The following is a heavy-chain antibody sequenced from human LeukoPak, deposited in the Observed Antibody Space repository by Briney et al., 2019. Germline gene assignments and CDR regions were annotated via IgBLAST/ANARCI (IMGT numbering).Heavy chain of an antibody. CDR2: IKQDGSEK. D-gene: IGHD3-22*01. V-gene: IGHV3-7*01. CDR1: GLTFSSYW. CDR3: ARDYYDSSGDADSDAFDI. J-gene: IGHJ3*02. Sequence: GGSLRLSCAASGLTFSSYWMSWVRRAPGKGLEWVANIKQDGSEKYYVDSVKGRFTISRDNAKNSLYLQMNSLRAEDTAVYYCARDYYDSSGDADSDAFDIWGQGTMVTVSS.